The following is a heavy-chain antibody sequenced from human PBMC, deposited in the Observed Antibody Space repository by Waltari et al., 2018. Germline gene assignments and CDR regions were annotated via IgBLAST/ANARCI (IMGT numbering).Heavy chain of an antibody. D-gene: IGHD2-15*01. J-gene: IGHJ6*03. CDR1: GFTFSSYA. V-gene: IGHV3-23*03. Sequence: EVQLLESGGGLVQPGGSLRLSCAASGFTFSSYAMSWVRQAPGKGLEGVSFIYSGGRRSYADSGKGRFTISRDNSKNTLYLQMNSLRSEDTAVYYCAKASGGYCSGGSCYWDYYYYYMDVWGKGTTVTVSS. CDR3: AKASGGYCSGGSCYWDYYYYYMDV. CDR2: FIYSGGRR.